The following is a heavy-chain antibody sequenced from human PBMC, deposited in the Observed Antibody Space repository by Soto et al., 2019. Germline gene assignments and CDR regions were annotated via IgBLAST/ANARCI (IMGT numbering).Heavy chain of an antibody. V-gene: IGHV3-74*02. Sequence: EVQLVKSGGGLVQPGGSLRLSCAASGFTFSNYWMYWVRQAPGKGLEWVSRINSDGSVSSHADSVRGRLTISRDNVKNTLYLHMDSLRAEDTAVYFCARGDCVCGTCYSLAGSFYYYMDVWGKGTTVTVFS. J-gene: IGHJ6*03. D-gene: IGHD2-15*01. CDR3: ARGDCVCGTCYSLAGSFYYYMDV. CDR1: GFTFSNYW. CDR2: INSDGSVS.